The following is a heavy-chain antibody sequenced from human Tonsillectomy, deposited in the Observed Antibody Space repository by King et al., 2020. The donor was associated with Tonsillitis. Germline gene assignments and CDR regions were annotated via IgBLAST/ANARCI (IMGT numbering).Heavy chain of an antibody. CDR3: AKTRSIAAAGTFDY. J-gene: IGHJ4*02. Sequence: VQLVESGGGVVQPVRSLRLSCAASGFTFSSYGMHWVRQAPGKGLEWVAVISYDGSNKYYADSVKGRFTISRDNSKNTLYLQMNSLRAEDTAVYYCAKTRSIAAAGTFDYWGQGTLVTVSS. V-gene: IGHV3-30*18. D-gene: IGHD6-13*01. CDR1: GFTFSSYG. CDR2: ISYDGSNK.